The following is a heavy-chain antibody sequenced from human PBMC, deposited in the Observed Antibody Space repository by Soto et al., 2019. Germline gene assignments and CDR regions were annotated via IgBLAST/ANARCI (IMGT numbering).Heavy chain of an antibody. J-gene: IGHJ6*02. Sequence: ASVKVSCKASGYTFTSYYMHWVRQAPGQGLEWMGIINPSGGSTSYAQKFQGRVTMTRDTSTSTVYMEVSSLRSEDTAVYYCAAAQVDTAMVYYYGMDVWGQGTTVTVSS. D-gene: IGHD5-18*01. CDR3: AAAQVDTAMVYYYGMDV. CDR2: INPSGGST. V-gene: IGHV1-46*01. CDR1: GYTFTSYY.